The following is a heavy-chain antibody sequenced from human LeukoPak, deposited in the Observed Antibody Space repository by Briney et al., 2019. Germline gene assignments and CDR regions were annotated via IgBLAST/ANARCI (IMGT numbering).Heavy chain of an antibody. CDR3: AKSLYDFWSGYSYYYGMDV. CDR2: ISYDGSNK. J-gene: IGHJ6*02. V-gene: IGHV3-30*18. CDR1: GFTFSSYG. Sequence: GGSLRLSCAASGFTFSSYGMHWVRQAPGQGLEWVAVISYDGSNKYYADSVKGRFTISRDNSKNTLYLQMNSLRAEDTAVYYCAKSLYDFWSGYSYYYGMDVWGQGTTVTVSS. D-gene: IGHD3-3*01.